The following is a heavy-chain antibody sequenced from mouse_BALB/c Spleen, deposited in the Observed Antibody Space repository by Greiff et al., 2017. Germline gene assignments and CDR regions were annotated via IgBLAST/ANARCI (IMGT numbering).Heavy chain of an antibody. V-gene: IGHV1-80*01. Sequence: QVQLQQSGAELVRPGSSVKLSCKASGYAFSSYWMNWVKQRPGQGLEWIGQIYPGDGDTNYNGKFKGKATLTADKSSSTAYMQLSSLTSEDTAVYYCAKGARDYFDYWGQGTTLTVSS. CDR1: GYAFSSYW. J-gene: IGHJ2*01. CDR2: IYPGDGDT. D-gene: IGHD3-3*01. CDR3: AKGARDYFDY.